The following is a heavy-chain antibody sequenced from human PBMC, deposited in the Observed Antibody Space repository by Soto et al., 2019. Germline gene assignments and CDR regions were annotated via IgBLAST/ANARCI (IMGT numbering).Heavy chain of an antibody. V-gene: IGHV3-23*01. CDR3: AKMGFVLMELYYFHH. J-gene: IGHJ4*01. Sequence: SMSVSWTTSGITFSSYARSLVRQAPGKELEWVSTISGNSGKTNYAESVKGRFSISRDNSKNTVHLQLDSLGAEDTAVYFCAKMGFVLMELYYFHHCGHRTLVTVSS. CDR2: ISGNSGKT. CDR1: GITFSSYA. D-gene: IGHD2-8*01.